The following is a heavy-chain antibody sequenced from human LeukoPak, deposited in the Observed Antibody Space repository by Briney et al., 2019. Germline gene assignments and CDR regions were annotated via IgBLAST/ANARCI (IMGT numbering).Heavy chain of an antibody. Sequence: PGGSLRLSCAASGFTFSSHKMNWVRQAPGKGLEWVSYISDSGSPIYYADSVKGRFTVSRDNAKNSLYLQMNSLRAEDTALYYCARQTLGATGYSAFDFWGQGTLVTVSS. V-gene: IGHV3-48*03. CDR2: ISDSGSPI. CDR3: ARQTLGATGYSAFDF. D-gene: IGHD3-9*01. CDR1: GFTFSSHK. J-gene: IGHJ3*01.